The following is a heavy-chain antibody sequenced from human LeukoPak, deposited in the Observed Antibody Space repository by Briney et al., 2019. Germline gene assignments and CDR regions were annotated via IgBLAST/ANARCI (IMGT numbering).Heavy chain of an antibody. CDR1: GYTFTGYY. CDR2: INPNSGGT. J-gene: IGHJ5*02. CDR3: ARVPIPYGSGSYYKGGGGWFDP. Sequence: ASVKVSCKASGYTFTGYYMHWVRQAPGQGLEWMGRINPNSGGTNYAQKFQGRVTMTRGTSISTAYMELSRLRSDDTAVYYCARVPIPYGSGSYYKGGGGWFDPWGQGTLVTVSS. V-gene: IGHV1-2*06. D-gene: IGHD3-10*01.